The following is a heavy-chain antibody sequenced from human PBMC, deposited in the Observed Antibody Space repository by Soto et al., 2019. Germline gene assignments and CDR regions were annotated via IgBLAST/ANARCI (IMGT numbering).Heavy chain of an antibody. CDR2: IKQDGREK. V-gene: IGHV3-7*03. CDR1: GFSFSSYW. Sequence: DVQLVESGGDLVQPGGSLRLSCAASGFSFSSYWMTWVRQAPGKGLEWVANIKQDGREKYYVASVKGRFTISRDNGKNFLFVQMDSLTPDDTAVYYCAGDGVRNGAYNGWLDPWGQGTLVTVSS. CDR3: AGDGVRNGAYNGWLDP. D-gene: IGHD3-16*01. J-gene: IGHJ5*02.